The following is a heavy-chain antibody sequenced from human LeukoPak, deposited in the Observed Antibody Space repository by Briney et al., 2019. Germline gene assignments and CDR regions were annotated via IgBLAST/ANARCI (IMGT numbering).Heavy chain of an antibody. Sequence: ASVKVSCKVSGYTLTGLSMHWVRQAPGKGLEWMGGFDPEDGETIYAQKFQGRVTMTEDTSTDTAYMELSSLRSEDTAVYYCATLVGATSRMNWFDPWGQGTLVTVSS. D-gene: IGHD1-26*01. V-gene: IGHV1-24*01. J-gene: IGHJ5*02. CDR2: FDPEDGET. CDR3: ATLVGATSRMNWFDP. CDR1: GYTLTGLS.